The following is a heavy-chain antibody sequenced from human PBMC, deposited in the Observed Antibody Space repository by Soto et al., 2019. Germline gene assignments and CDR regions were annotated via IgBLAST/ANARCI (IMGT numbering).Heavy chain of an antibody. J-gene: IGHJ6*03. CDR3: ARDFPLVFHAPECSGGSCYPSYYMDV. Sequence: SETLSLTCTVSGGSISSYYWSWIRQPPGKGLEWIGYIYYSGSTNYNPSLKSRVTISVDTSKNQCSLKLSSVTAADTAVYYCARDFPLVFHAPECSGGSCYPSYYMDVWGKGTTVTVSS. D-gene: IGHD2-15*01. CDR2: IYYSGST. V-gene: IGHV4-59*01. CDR1: GGSISSYY.